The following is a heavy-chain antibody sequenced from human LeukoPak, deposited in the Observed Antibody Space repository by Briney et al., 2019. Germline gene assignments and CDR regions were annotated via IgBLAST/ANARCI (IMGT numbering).Heavy chain of an antibody. CDR1: GFTFSSYA. J-gene: IGHJ4*02. CDR2: IRSGGYT. V-gene: IGHV3-23*01. CDR3: ARISVVSRSGPLDY. Sequence: GGSLRLSCAASGFTFSSYAMTWVHQAPGKGLEWVSTIRSGGYTYYADSVKGRLSISRDSSKNTLYLEMNSLRAEDAAVYYCARISVVSRSGPLDYWGQGTLVTVSS. D-gene: IGHD3-10*01.